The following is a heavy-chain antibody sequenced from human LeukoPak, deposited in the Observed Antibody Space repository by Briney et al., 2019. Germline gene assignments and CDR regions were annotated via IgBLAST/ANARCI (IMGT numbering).Heavy chain of an antibody. D-gene: IGHD3-22*01. CDR1: GFTFSSFG. Sequence: GGSLRLSCAASGFTFSSFGTHWVRQAPGKGLEWVANINQDGSEKDYVDSVKGRFTISRDNAENSLYLQMNSLRAEDTAVYYCARRRTYYGSSGYSSDAFDIWGQGTMVTVSS. J-gene: IGHJ3*02. CDR3: ARRRTYYGSSGYSSDAFDI. CDR2: INQDGSEK. V-gene: IGHV3-7*01.